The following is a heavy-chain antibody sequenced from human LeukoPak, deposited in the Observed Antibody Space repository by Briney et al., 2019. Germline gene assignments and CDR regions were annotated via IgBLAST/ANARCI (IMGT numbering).Heavy chain of an antibody. D-gene: IGHD3-10*02. Sequence: PSETLSLTCTVSGGSISSYYWSWIRQPPGKGLEWIGYIYYSGSTNYNPSLESRVTISVDTSKNQFSLKLSSVTAADTAVYYCARTLFGKTASNYYYYMDVWGKGTTVTVSS. CDR1: GGSISSYY. V-gene: IGHV4-59*01. J-gene: IGHJ6*03. CDR2: IYYSGST. CDR3: ARTLFGKTASNYYYYMDV.